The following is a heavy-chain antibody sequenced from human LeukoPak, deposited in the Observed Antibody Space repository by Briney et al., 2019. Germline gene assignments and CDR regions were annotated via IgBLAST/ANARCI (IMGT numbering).Heavy chain of an antibody. CDR1: GYTFTPYG. J-gene: IGHJ4*02. D-gene: IGHD1-26*01. CDR3: ARGHSGTLDY. Sequence: ASVKVSCKASGYTFTPYGINWVRQAPGQELEWMGGISVYNGNTNYAQKLQGRVTMTTDTSTTTAYMELRSLRSDDTAVYYCARGHSGTLDYWGQGTLVTVSS. V-gene: IGHV1-18*01. CDR2: ISVYNGNT.